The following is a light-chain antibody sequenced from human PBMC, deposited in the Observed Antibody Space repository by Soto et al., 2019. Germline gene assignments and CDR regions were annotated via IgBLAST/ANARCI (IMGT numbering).Light chain of an antibody. CDR3: QQYNNWPRGT. V-gene: IGKV3D-15*01. CDR1: HSVSSN. J-gene: IGKJ5*01. CDR2: GAS. Sequence: EIVMTQSPATLSVSPGERATLACRASHSVSSNLAWYQQKPGQAPRLLIYGASIKATDIPARFSGSGSGTEFTLTISSLQSEDFAVYYCQQYNNWPRGTFGQGTRLEIK.